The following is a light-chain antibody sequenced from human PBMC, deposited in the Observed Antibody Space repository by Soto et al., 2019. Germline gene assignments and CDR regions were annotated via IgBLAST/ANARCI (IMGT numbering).Light chain of an antibody. CDR3: QQCKGYPIT. J-gene: IGKJ5*01. V-gene: IGKV1-13*02. Sequence: AIQLTQSPSSLSASVGDSVTITCRATQDISNTLAWYQHKPGRGPTLLIFDASTLESGVPSMFTGSGSGTHFTLTISSLQPEDFATYICQQCKGYPITFGQGTRVEV. CDR2: DAS. CDR1: QDISNT.